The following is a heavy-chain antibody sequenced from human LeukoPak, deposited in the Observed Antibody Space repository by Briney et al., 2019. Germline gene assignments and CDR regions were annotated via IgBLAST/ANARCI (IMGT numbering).Heavy chain of an antibody. CDR3: AKERNLEIAVAGTIFDY. Sequence: GGSLRLSCAASGFTFSSYAMHWVRQAPGKGLEWVAVISYDGSNKYYADSVKGRFTISRDNSKNMIYLEMSSLKAEDTAVYYCAKERNLEIAVAGTIFDYWGQGTLVTVSS. J-gene: IGHJ4*02. CDR1: GFTFSSYA. D-gene: IGHD6-19*01. V-gene: IGHV3-30*14. CDR2: ISYDGSNK.